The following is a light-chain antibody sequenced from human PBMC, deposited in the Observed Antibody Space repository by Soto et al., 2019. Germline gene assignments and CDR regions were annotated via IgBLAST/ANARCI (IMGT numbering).Light chain of an antibody. CDR1: SSDVGGYNY. V-gene: IGLV2-8*01. CDR2: EVT. CDR3: SSYAGSPRGG. Sequence: QSALTQRPSASGSPGQSVTIACTGTSSDVGGYNYVSWYQQHPGKAPKLMIYEVTQRPSRVPHRSSRPKLGNPAYLTVSGLPAEDEADYYRSSYAGSPRGGFGTRTKVTVL. J-gene: IGLJ1*01.